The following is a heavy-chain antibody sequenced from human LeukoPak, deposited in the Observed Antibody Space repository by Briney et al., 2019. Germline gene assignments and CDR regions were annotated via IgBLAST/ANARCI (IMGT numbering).Heavy chain of an antibody. J-gene: IGHJ3*02. CDR3: AKDPPFSFGNPGAFDI. D-gene: IGHD3-10*01. CDR2: ISGSGGST. CDR1: GFTFSSYA. V-gene: IGHV3-23*01. Sequence: GGSLRLSCAASGFTFSSYAMSWVRQAPGKGLEWVSAISGSGGSTYYADSVKGRFTVSRDNSTNTLYLQMNSLRAEDTAVYYCAKDPPFSFGNPGAFDIWGQGTMVTVSS.